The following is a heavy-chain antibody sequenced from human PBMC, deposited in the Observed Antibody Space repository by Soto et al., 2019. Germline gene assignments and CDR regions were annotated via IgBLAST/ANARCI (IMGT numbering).Heavy chain of an antibody. J-gene: IGHJ4*02. CDR1: GGSISPYY. CDR3: ARDIGGYYDSSSYAN. Sequence: QVQLQESGPRLVKPSETLSLTCTVSGGSISPYYWSWIRQPPGRGLEWIGYIYYSGSTNYNPSLKSRVTISVDTSKNQFSLKLSSVTAADTAVYYCARDIGGYYDSSSYANWGQGILVTVSS. CDR2: IYYSGST. D-gene: IGHD3-22*01. V-gene: IGHV4-59*01.